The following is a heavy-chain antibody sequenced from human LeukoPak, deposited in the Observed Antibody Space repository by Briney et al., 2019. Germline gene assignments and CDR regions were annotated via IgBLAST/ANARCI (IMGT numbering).Heavy chain of an antibody. CDR1: GVSFSGYY. J-gene: IGHJ6*02. CDR2: IGDSGST. CDR3: ARGRVTYYYYGMDV. D-gene: IGHD4-11*01. Sequence: PSETLSLTCAVYGVSFSGYYWSWIRQPPGQGREWLREIGDSGSTNYNPSLKSRGTISADTSKNQFSLKLSSVTAADTAVYYCARGRVTYYYYGMDVWGQGTTVTVSS. V-gene: IGHV4-34*01.